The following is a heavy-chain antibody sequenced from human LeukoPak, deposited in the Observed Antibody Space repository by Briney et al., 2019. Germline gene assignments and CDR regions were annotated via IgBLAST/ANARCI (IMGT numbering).Heavy chain of an antibody. D-gene: IGHD6-6*01. CDR1: GFDFSIYG. CDR2: ISSNSRTV. CDR3: ARGGAARPDY. Sequence: GGSLRVSCVASGFDFSIYGMDWVRQAPGKGLEWVSYISSNSRTVNYADSVKGRFTISRDNDKNSLYLQMNSLRAEDTAVYYCARGGAARPDYWGQGTLVTVSS. J-gene: IGHJ4*02. V-gene: IGHV3-48*01.